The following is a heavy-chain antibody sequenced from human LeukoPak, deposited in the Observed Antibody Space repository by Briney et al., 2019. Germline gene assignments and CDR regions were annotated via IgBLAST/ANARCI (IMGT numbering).Heavy chain of an antibody. CDR3: ARRKQLGQLDY. J-gene: IGHJ4*02. CDR1: GGSISSSSYY. CDR2: IYYGGST. V-gene: IGHV4-39*01. D-gene: IGHD6-13*01. Sequence: PSETLSLTCTVSGGSISSSSYYWGWIRQPPGKGLEWIGSIYYGGSTYYNPSLKSRVTISVDTSKNQFSLKLSSVTAADTAVYYCARRKQLGQLDYWGQGTLVTVSS.